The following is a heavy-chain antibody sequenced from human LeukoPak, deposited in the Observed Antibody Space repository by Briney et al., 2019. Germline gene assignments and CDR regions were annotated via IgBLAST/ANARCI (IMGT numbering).Heavy chain of an antibody. D-gene: IGHD6-19*01. V-gene: IGHV4-34*01. CDR2: INHSGST. Sequence: PSETLSLTCAVYGGSFSGYYWSWICQPPGKGLEWIGEINHSGSTNYNPSLKSRVTISVDTSKNQFSLKLSSVTAADTAVYYCARAAPSIAVAGTPRWYFDLWGRGTLVTVSS. CDR3: ARAAPSIAVAGTPRWYFDL. J-gene: IGHJ2*01. CDR1: GGSFSGYY.